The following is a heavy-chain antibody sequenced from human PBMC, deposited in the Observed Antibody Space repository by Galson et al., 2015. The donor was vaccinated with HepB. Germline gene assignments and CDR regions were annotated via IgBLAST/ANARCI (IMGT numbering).Heavy chain of an antibody. CDR2: INPYSDNT. CDR3: ARNGVRSSDSDY. CDR1: AYTDYIYI. D-gene: IGHD2-8*01. J-gene: IGHJ4*02. V-gene: IGHV1-18*01. Sequence: PVKVASKASAYTDYIYIIIWVRQAPGQGLGGMGWINPYSDNTKLAQKLLGRVTLTTDTSTSTAYMEPRSLSSDDTAVYYCARNGVRSSDSDYWGQGTLVTVSS.